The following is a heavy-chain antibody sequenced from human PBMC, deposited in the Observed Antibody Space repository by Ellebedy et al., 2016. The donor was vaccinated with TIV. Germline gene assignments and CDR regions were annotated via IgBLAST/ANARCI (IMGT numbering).Heavy chain of an antibody. J-gene: IGHJ4*02. Sequence: GESLKISCAASGFTFSSYSMNWVRQAPGKGLVWVSRINSDGSSTSYADSVKGRFTISRDNAKNTLYLQMNSLRAEDTAVHYCARDQGDSGYECGDYWGQGTLVTVSS. CDR1: GFTFSSYS. CDR3: ARDQGDSGYECGDY. V-gene: IGHV3-74*01. D-gene: IGHD5-12*01. CDR2: INSDGSST.